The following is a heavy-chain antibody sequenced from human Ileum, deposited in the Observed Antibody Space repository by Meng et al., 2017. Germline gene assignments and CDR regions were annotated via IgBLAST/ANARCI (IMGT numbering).Heavy chain of an antibody. CDR3: ARGRHCSSTTCYLSDS. CDR1: GYSFTNYG. Sequence: QVQLVQSGAEVKKPGASVKVSCQASGYSFTNYGINWVRQAPGKGLEWMGWTSTYNSNRNYAQSLQGRVTMTTDTSTTTAYMELRSLTFDDTAVYYCARGRHCSSTTCYLSDSWGQGTLVTVSS. V-gene: IGHV1-18*01. J-gene: IGHJ4*02. D-gene: IGHD2-2*01. CDR2: TSTYNSNR.